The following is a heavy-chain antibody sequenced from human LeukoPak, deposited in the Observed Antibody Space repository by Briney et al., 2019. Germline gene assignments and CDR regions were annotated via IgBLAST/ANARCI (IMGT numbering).Heavy chain of an antibody. CDR1: GFTFTSHG. CDR2: ISGSGGRT. CDR3: ANGWSGTYYSGSGNYFDY. J-gene: IGHJ4*02. V-gene: IGHV3-23*01. Sequence: GGSLRLSCAASGFTFTSHGISWVRQAPGKGLEWVSGISGSGGRTYYADSVKGRFTISRDNSKNTLYLQMNSLRAEDTAVYYCANGWSGTYYSGSGNYFDYWGQGTLVTVSS. D-gene: IGHD1-26*01.